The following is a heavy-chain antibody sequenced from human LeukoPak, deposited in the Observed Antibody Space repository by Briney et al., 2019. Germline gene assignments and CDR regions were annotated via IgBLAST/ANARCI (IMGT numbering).Heavy chain of an antibody. CDR2: INPNSGGT. Sequence: ASVKVSCKASGFTFTAYHMHWVRQAPGQGLEWMGWINPNSGGTNYAQKFQGRVTMTRDTSISTAYMELSGLRSDDTAVYYCARGPHWDPHFDYWGQGTLVAVSS. CDR1: GFTFTAYH. D-gene: IGHD7-27*01. J-gene: IGHJ4*02. V-gene: IGHV1-2*02. CDR3: ARGPHWDPHFDY.